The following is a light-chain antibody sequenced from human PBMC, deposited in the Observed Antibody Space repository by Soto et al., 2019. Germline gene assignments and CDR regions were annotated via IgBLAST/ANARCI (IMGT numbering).Light chain of an antibody. V-gene: IGKV1-33*01. CDR3: QQYDNLPLT. J-gene: IGKJ4*01. Sequence: DIQMTQTASSLSASVGDRVTITCQASQDISNYLSWYQQKPGKAPKVLIYHASNLETGVPSRFSGSVSGTHFTFTISSLQHEDIAAYYCQQYDNLPLTFGGGTKVEIK. CDR1: QDISNY. CDR2: HAS.